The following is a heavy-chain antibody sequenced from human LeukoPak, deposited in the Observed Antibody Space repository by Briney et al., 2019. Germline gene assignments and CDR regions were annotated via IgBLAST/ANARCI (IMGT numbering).Heavy chain of an antibody. CDR1: GFTFSDYN. CDR3: ARLRKITFNYYYGMDV. Sequence: GGSLRLSCAASGFTFSDYNMNWVRQAPGKGLEWVSSISRTGSDIFYADSLKGRFTISRDNAKNSLYLQMNSLRTEDTAVYYCARLRKITFNYYYGMDVWGQGTTVTVSS. D-gene: IGHD1-20*01. J-gene: IGHJ6*02. V-gene: IGHV3-21*01. CDR2: ISRTGSDI.